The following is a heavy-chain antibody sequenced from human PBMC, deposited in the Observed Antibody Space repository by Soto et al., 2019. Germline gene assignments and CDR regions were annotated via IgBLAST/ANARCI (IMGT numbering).Heavy chain of an antibody. Sequence: EVQLVESGGGLVQPGGSLRLSCAASGFTFSSYAMHWVRQAPGKGLEYVSAISSNGGSTYYANSVKGRFTISRDNSKNTLYLQMGSLRAEDMAVYYCARDLGDDSSGEDAFDIWGQGTMVTVSS. CDR1: GFTFSSYA. CDR2: ISSNGGST. V-gene: IGHV3-64*01. D-gene: IGHD3-22*01. J-gene: IGHJ3*02. CDR3: ARDLGDDSSGEDAFDI.